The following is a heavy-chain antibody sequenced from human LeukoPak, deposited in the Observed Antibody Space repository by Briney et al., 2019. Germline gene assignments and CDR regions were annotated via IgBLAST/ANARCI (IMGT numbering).Heavy chain of an antibody. Sequence: GGSLRLSCAASGFTFSGFGMSWVRQAPGKGLVWVSRINTDGSSTSYADSVKGRFTISRDNAKNTLYLQMNSLRAEDTAVYYCARASATWGQGTMVTVSS. CDR2: INTDGSST. CDR1: GFTFSGFG. J-gene: IGHJ3*01. V-gene: IGHV3-74*01. CDR3: ARASAT.